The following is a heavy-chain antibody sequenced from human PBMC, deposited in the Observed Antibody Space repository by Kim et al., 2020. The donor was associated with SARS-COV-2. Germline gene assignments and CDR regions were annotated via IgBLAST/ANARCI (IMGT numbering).Heavy chain of an antibody. CDR1: GFTFSSYA. CDR2: ISYDGSNK. CDR3: ARDQKDPQDIVVVPAAIAASDV. V-gene: IGHV3-30*04. J-gene: IGHJ6*02. Sequence: GGSLRLSCAASGFTFSSYAMHWVRQAPGKGLEWVAVISYDGSNKYYADSVKGRFTISRDNSKNTLYLQMNSLRAEDTAVYYCARDQKDPQDIVVVPAAIAASDVWGQGTTVTVSS. D-gene: IGHD2-2*02.